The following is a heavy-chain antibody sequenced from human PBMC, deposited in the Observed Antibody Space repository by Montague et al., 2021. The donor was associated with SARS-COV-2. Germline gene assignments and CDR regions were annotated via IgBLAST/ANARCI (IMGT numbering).Heavy chain of an antibody. J-gene: IGHJ4*02. CDR3: ARREYSYGWGD. Sequence: SETLSLTCTVTGGPISGSSYYWGWIRQSPGKGLEWIASVYYSGNTYYSPSLKSRLTISVDTSKNQFSLKLNSVTAADTALYYCARREYSYGWGDWGQGTLVTGSS. CDR2: VYYSGNT. V-gene: IGHV4-39*01. CDR1: GGPISGSSYY. D-gene: IGHD5-18*01.